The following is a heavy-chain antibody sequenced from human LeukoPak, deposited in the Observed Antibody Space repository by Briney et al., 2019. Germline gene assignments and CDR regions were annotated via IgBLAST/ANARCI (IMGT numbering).Heavy chain of an antibody. D-gene: IGHD5-12*01. J-gene: IGHJ4*02. CDR2: ITASAAST. V-gene: IGHV3-23*01. CDR1: GLTFSNYA. Sequence: GGSLRLSCEASGLTFSNYAMSWVCQAPGKGLEWVSTITASAASTYYTDSVRGRFTISRDNSKSTLYLQMSNLRAEDTAVYYCAKHFGASSGYAFDFWGQGTLVTVSS. CDR3: AKHFGASSGYAFDF.